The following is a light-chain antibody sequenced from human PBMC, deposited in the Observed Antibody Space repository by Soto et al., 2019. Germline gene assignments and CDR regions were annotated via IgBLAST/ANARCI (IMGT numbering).Light chain of an antibody. CDR2: DAS. V-gene: IGKV3-20*01. CDR3: QQYGSSPYA. Sequence: IVLTQSPGTLSLSPGERATLSCRASQSVRANYLAWYQHKPGQAPRLLIYDASTRATASPDRCSGSGAGTELTLTVTSMEHEDVAVYYCQQYGSSPYAFGQGTKLEIK. CDR1: QSVRANY. J-gene: IGKJ2*01.